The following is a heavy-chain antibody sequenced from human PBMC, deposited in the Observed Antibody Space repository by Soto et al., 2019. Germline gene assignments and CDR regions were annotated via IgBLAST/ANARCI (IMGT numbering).Heavy chain of an antibody. Sequence: QVQLVQSGAEVKKPGSSVKVSCKASGGTFSSYAITWVRQAPGQGLEWMGGIIPISGTANYAQEFQGRVTITADESTSTAYMVLSSLRSEETAVYYCARAQGSSTSLEINYDYYYGMDVWGQGTTVTGSS. CDR2: IIPISGTA. J-gene: IGHJ6*02. CDR1: GGTFSSYA. CDR3: ARAQGSSTSLEINYDYYYGMDV. V-gene: IGHV1-69*01. D-gene: IGHD2-2*01.